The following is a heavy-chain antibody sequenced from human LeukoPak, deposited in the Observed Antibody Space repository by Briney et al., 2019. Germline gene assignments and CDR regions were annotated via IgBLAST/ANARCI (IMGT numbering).Heavy chain of an antibody. CDR3: VKFEQKDVVMIPTAFYYYYMDV. J-gene: IGHJ6*03. CDR2: INWNGGST. CDR1: GFTFDDYG. D-gene: IGHD2-2*01. V-gene: IGHV3-20*04. Sequence: GGSLRLSCAASGFTFDDYGMSWVRQAPGKGLEWVSGINWNGGSTGYADSVKGRFTISRDNSKNALYLQMNSLRAEDTAIYYCVKFEQKDVVMIPTAFYYYYMDVWGKGTTVSVSS.